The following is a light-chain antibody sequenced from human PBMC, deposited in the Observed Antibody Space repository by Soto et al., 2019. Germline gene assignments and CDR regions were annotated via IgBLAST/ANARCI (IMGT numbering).Light chain of an antibody. V-gene: IGKV1-5*01. Sequence: DIQMTHSPSSLSASVGDRVTITCRASHSISTWLAWYQQKPGTAPKLLIYHASTLESGVPSRFSGSGSGTEFTLTISSLQPDDFATYYCQQYNSYSFGQGTKVDIK. CDR2: HAS. J-gene: IGKJ1*01. CDR3: QQYNSYS. CDR1: HSISTW.